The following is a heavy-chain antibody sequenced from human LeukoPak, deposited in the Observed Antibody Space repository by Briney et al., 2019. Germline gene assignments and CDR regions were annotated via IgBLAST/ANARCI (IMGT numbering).Heavy chain of an antibody. CDR1: GDSVSSNSAA. D-gene: IGHD3-22*01. Sequence: SQTLSLTCAISGDSVSSNSAAWNWIRQSPSRGLEWLARTYYRSKWNNDYALSVKGRITINPDTAKNQFSLQLNSVTPEDTAVYYCARDHPQKYYYDSVDYIFDYWGQGTPVTVSS. V-gene: IGHV6-1*01. CDR3: ARDHPQKYYYDSVDYIFDY. CDR2: TYYRSKWNN. J-gene: IGHJ4*02.